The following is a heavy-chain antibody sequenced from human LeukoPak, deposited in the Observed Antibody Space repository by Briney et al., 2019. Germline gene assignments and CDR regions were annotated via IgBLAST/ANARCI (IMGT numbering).Heavy chain of an antibody. V-gene: IGHV3-9*01. CDR2: ISWNSGSI. CDR1: GFTFDDYA. J-gene: IGHJ4*02. CDR3: AKDSSGYYPGDYFDY. D-gene: IGHD3-22*01. Sequence: GGSLRLSCAASGFTFDDYAMHWVRQAPGKGVEWVSGISWNSGSIGYADSVKGRFTISRDNAKNSLYLQMNSLRAEDTALYYCAKDSSGYYPGDYFDYWGQGTLVTVSS.